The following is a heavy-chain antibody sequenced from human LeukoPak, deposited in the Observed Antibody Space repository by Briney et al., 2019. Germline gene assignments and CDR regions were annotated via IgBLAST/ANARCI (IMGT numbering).Heavy chain of an antibody. Sequence: PGGSLRLSCAASGFTFSSYSMNWVRQAPGKGLEWVSYISSSSSTIYYADSVKGRFTISRDNAKNSLYLQMNSLRAEDTAVYYCARIAAAGTGRRDFDYWGQGTLVTVSS. CDR1: GFTFSSYS. CDR2: ISSSSSTI. D-gene: IGHD6-13*01. V-gene: IGHV3-48*01. CDR3: ARIAAAGTGRRDFDY. J-gene: IGHJ4*02.